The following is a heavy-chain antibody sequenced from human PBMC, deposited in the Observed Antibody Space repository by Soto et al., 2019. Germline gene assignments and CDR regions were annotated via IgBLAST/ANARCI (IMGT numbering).Heavy chain of an antibody. CDR1: GFTFSSYG. Sequence: GGSLRLSCAASGFTFSSYGMHWVRQAPGKGLEWVAVISYDGSNKYYADSVKGRFTISRDNSKNTLYLQMNSLRAEDTAVYYCAKESMIVNYYYYGMDVWGQGTTVTVS. CDR3: AKESMIVNYYYYGMDV. CDR2: ISYDGSNK. D-gene: IGHD3-22*01. J-gene: IGHJ6*02. V-gene: IGHV3-30*18.